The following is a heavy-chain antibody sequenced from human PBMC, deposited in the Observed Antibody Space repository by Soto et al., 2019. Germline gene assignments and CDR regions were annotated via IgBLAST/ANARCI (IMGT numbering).Heavy chain of an antibody. V-gene: IGHV1-69*12. Sequence: QVQLVQSGAEVKKPGSSVKVSCKASGGTFSSYAISWVRQAPGQGLEWMGGIIPIFGTANYAQKFQGRVTITADESTSTAYMELSSLGSEDTAVYSCARTVPAAGYYSGMDVWGQGTTVTVPS. D-gene: IGHD2-2*01. CDR2: IIPIFGTA. CDR3: ARTVPAAGYYSGMDV. CDR1: GGTFSSYA. J-gene: IGHJ6*02.